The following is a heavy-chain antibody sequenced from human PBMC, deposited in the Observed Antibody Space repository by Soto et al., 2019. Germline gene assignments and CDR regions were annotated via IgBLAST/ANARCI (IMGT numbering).Heavy chain of an antibody. CDR1: GFSFSNYA. D-gene: IGHD2-21*02. Sequence: GGSLRLSCAASGFSFSNYAMSWVRQAPGKGLEWVSAISAGGGSTYYADSVKGRFTISRDNSKSTLHLQMNSLRVEDTAIYYCAKDCGADCYSRSDYWGQGTPVTVSS. V-gene: IGHV3-23*01. CDR3: AKDCGADCYSRSDY. J-gene: IGHJ4*02. CDR2: ISAGGGST.